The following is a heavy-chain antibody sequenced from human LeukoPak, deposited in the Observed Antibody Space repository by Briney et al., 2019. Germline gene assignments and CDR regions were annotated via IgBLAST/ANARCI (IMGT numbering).Heavy chain of an antibody. CDR1: GFTFSSYE. V-gene: IGHV3-53*01. CDR3: AKGKFGDPLNY. D-gene: IGHD3-10*01. Sequence: GGSLRLSCAASGFTFSSYEMNWVRQAPGKGLEWVSVVYTDGNIYYADSVKGRFTISKDNSKNTVDLLMNNVRAEDTALYYCAKGKFGDPLNYWGQGTLVTVS. J-gene: IGHJ4*02. CDR2: VYTDGNI.